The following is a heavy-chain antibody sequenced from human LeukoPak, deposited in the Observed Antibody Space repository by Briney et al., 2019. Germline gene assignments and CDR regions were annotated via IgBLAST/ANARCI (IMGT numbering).Heavy chain of an antibody. V-gene: IGHV3-7*01. CDR2: IKQDGSEK. Sequence: GGSLRLSCAASGFTLSSYWMSLLRQAPGKGLEWVANIKQDGSEKYYVDSVKGRFTTSRDNARNSLYLQMNSLRAEDTAGYYCARDQSWFGESNYWGQGTPVTVSS. J-gene: IGHJ4*02. CDR1: GFTLSSYW. CDR3: ARDQSWFGESNY. D-gene: IGHD3-10*01.